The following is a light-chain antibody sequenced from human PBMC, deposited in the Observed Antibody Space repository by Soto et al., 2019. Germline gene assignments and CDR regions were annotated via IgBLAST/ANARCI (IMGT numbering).Light chain of an antibody. CDR2: DAS. Sequence: AIQVTQSPSSLSASVGDRVTITCRASQGISSALVWYQQKPGKAPKLLIYDASTLESGVPSRFSGSGYGTDFTLTISSLQPEDFATYYCQQFDSNPLTFGGGTKVEIK. J-gene: IGKJ4*01. CDR1: QGISSA. V-gene: IGKV1-13*02. CDR3: QQFDSNPLT.